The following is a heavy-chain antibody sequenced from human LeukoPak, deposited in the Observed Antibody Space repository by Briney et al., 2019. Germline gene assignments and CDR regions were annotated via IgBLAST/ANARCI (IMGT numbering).Heavy chain of an antibody. CDR2: IYYSGST. D-gene: IGHD2-15*01. J-gene: IGHJ6*02. CDR1: GGSISSYY. CDR3: ARDRCSGGSCYSNYYGMDV. V-gene: IGHV4-59*01. Sequence: KPSETLSLTCTVSGGSISSYYWSWIRQPPGKGLEWIGYIYYSGSTNYNPSLKSRVTISVDTSKNQFSLKLSSVTAADTAVYYCARDRCSGGSCYSNYYGMDVWGQGTTVTVSS.